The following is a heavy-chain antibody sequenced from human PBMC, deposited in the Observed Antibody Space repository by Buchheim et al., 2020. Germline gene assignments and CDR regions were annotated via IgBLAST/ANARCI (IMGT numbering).Heavy chain of an antibody. V-gene: IGHV1-8*01. CDR2: MNPNSGST. J-gene: IGHJ4*02. Sequence: QVQLVQSGAEVKKPGASVKVSCKASGYTFTSYDINWARQATGQGLEWMGWMNPNSGSTGYAQKFQGRVTMTRNTSISTAYMGLSSLRSEDTAVYYCARAYYDFWSGSGRRIGFDYWGQGTL. D-gene: IGHD3-3*01. CDR3: ARAYYDFWSGSGRRIGFDY. CDR1: GYTFTSYD.